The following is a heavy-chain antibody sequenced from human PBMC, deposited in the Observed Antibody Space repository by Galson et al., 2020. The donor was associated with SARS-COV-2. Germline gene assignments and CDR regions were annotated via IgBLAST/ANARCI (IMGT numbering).Heavy chain of an antibody. CDR1: GFSLSDYY. V-gene: IGHV3-11*06. D-gene: IGHD2-2*01. CDR3: ARVLSRDSSTSSRYGMDV. J-gene: IGHJ6*02. CDR2: ISSTGSYT. Sequence: GGSLRLSCAASGFSLSDYYMSWIRQAPGRGLEWVSYISSTGSYTKYADSVKGRFTISRDKAKNLLDLQMNSLRAEDTALYYCARVLSRDSSTSSRYGMDVWGQGTTVTVSS.